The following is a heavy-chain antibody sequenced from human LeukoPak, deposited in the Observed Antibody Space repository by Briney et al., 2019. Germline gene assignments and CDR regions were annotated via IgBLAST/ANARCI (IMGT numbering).Heavy chain of an antibody. Sequence: SVKVSCKASGGTFGGYAISWVRQAPGQGLEWMGRIIPIFGTANYAQKFQGRVTITTDESTSTAYRELSSLRSEDTAVYYCARDRVAATDAFDIWGQGTMVTVSS. D-gene: IGHD2-15*01. CDR3: ARDRVAATDAFDI. CDR2: IIPIFGTA. V-gene: IGHV1-69*05. J-gene: IGHJ3*02. CDR1: GGTFGGYA.